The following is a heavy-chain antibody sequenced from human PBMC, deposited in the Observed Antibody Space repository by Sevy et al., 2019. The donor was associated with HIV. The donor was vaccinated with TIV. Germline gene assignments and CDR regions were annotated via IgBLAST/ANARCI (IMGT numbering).Heavy chain of an antibody. CDR1: GFTFSSYA. Sequence: GGSLRLSCAASGFTFSSYAMSWVRQAPGKGLEWVANIKEDGSERNYLDSVKGRFTISRDNAKESLYLQINSLRAEDTAVYYCARHCSGGSCYSLLPHYYYGMDVWGQGTTVTVSS. J-gene: IGHJ6*02. CDR3: ARHCSGGSCYSLLPHYYYGMDV. D-gene: IGHD2-15*01. V-gene: IGHV3-7*01. CDR2: IKEDGSER.